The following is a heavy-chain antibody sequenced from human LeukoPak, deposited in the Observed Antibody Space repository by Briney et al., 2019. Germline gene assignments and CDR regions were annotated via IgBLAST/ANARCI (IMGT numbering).Heavy chain of an antibody. V-gene: IGHV4-34*01. D-gene: IGHD2/OR15-2a*01. CDR1: GGSLSDSS. CDR2: IDQSGGT. J-gene: IGHJ6*03. Sequence: SESLSLTCAVYGGSLSDSSWSWIRQPPGKGLEWIGEIDQSGGTNYNPSLKSRVTIAVDTSNNQFSLRLSSVTAADTAVYYCARGGRGFLWALGQYYMDVWGKGTTVSVSS. CDR3: ARGGRGFLWALGQYYMDV.